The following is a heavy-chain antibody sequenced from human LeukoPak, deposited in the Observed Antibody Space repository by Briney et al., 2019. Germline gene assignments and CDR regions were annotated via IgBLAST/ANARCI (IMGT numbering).Heavy chain of an antibody. CDR3: ARDFGVVAAMWSGMDV. J-gene: IGHJ6*04. V-gene: IGHV3-30-3*01. CDR2: MSSDGDAM. Sequence: GGSLRLSCAASGFTFTAYLVHWVRQAPGKGLEWVAVMSSDGDAMFYADSVKGRFTISRDNSKNTLYLQMNSLRAEDTAVYYCARDFGVVAAMWSGMDVWGKGTTVTVSS. D-gene: IGHD2-21*02. CDR1: GFTFTAYL.